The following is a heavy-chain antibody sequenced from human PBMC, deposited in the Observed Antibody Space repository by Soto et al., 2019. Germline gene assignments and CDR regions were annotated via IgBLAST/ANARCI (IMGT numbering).Heavy chain of an antibody. J-gene: IGHJ4*02. V-gene: IGHV3-30*18. Sequence: GGSLRLSCAASGFTFSSYGMHWVRQAPGKGLEWVAVISYDGSNKYYADSVKGRFTISRDNSKNTLYLQMNSLRAEDTAVYYCAKVTPSIAAAGPWDYFDYCGQGTLVTVSS. CDR1: GFTFSSYG. CDR3: AKVTPSIAAAGPWDYFDY. CDR2: ISYDGSNK. D-gene: IGHD6-13*01.